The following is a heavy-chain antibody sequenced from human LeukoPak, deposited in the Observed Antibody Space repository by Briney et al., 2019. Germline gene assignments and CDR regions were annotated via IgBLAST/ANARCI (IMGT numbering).Heavy chain of an antibody. CDR2: IKQDGSET. CDR1: GFTFSNYW. Sequence: PGGSLRLSRAASGFTFSNYWMSWVRRAPGKGLEWVANIKQDGSETYVDSVRGRFTVSRDNAKNSLYLQMNSLRADDTAIYYCARDFWGAYRVDFFDYWGQGTLVTVSS. CDR3: ARDFWGAYRVDFFDY. J-gene: IGHJ4*02. D-gene: IGHD3-3*01. V-gene: IGHV3-7*01.